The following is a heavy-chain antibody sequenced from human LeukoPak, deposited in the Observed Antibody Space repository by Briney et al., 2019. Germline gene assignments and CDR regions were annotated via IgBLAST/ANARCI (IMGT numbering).Heavy chain of an antibody. CDR2: INSDGGST. D-gene: IGHD6-13*01. J-gene: IGHJ4*02. CDR1: GFIFSTYW. CDR3: ATEGRSTTPGY. V-gene: IGHV3-74*01. Sequence: AGGSLRLSCAASGFIFSTYWMHWVRQAPGKGLVWVSRINSDGGSTTYADSVKGRFTISRDNAKNMLYLQMNSLRAEDTAVYYCATEGRSTTPGYRGQGTLVIVSS.